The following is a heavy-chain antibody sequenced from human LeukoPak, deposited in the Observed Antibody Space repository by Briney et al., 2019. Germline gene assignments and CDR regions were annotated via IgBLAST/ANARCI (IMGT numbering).Heavy chain of an antibody. D-gene: IGHD1-26*01. CDR3: AKDYRAHPLRPNWLDP. J-gene: IGHJ5*02. Sequence: GGSLRLSCAASVFTVHSNYMSWVRQAPGKGLEWVSVIDRSGVTHYADSVKGRFTISRDNSKNTLYLQMNSLRAEDTGVYYCAKDYRAHPLRPNWLDPWGQGTLVTVSS. CDR2: IDRSGVT. CDR1: VFTVHSNY. V-gene: IGHV3-53*01.